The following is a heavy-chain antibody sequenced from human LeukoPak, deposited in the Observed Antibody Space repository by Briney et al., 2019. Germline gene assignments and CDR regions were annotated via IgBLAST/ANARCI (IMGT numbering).Heavy chain of an antibody. V-gene: IGHV3-33*01. D-gene: IGHD1-26*01. CDR2: IWYDGSNK. CDR3: ARDAGRSYPLYDTFDI. Sequence: GRSLRLSCAASGFTFSSYGMHWVRQAPGKGLEWVAVIWYDGSNKYYADSVKGRFTISRDNSKNTLYLQMNSLRAEDTAVYYCARDAGRSYPLYDTFDIWGQGTMVTVSS. J-gene: IGHJ3*02. CDR1: GFTFSSYG.